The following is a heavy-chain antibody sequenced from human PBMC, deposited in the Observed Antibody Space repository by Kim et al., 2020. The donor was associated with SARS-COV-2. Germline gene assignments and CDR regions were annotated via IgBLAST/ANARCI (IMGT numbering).Heavy chain of an antibody. Sequence: GGSLRLSCSASGFTFSTYGMSWVRQAPGTGLEWVSSVSGSGASSHYADSVKGRFTISRDNSKNTMYLQMNSLRAEDTAVYYCAKFSVIRGVTNPFNWFDPWGQGTLVTVSS. CDR2: VSGSGASS. CDR3: AKFSVIRGVTNPFNWFDP. J-gene: IGHJ5*02. D-gene: IGHD3-10*01. CDR1: GFTFSTYG. V-gene: IGHV3-23*01.